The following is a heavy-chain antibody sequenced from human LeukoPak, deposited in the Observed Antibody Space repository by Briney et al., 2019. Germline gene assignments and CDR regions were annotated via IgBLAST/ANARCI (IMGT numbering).Heavy chain of an antibody. CDR3: AREGGGTSCYLCFDY. J-gene: IGHJ4*02. D-gene: IGHD2-2*01. V-gene: IGHV4-30-2*01. CDR2: IYHSRST. CDR1: GGSISSGGYS. Sequence: PSETLSLTCAVSGGSISSGGYSWSWIRQPPGKGLEWIGNIYHSRSTYYNPSLKSRVTISVDRSKNQFSLKLSSVTAADTAVYYCAREGGGTSCYLCFDYWGQGTLVTVSS.